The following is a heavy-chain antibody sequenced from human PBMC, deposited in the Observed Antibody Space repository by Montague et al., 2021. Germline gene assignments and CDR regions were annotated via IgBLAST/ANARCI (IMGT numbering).Heavy chain of an antibody. V-gene: IGHV3-21*01. J-gene: IGHJ3*02. Sequence: SLRLSCAAFDFTSSSYTTNWVRQAPGKGLEWVSYISGKSSYIYYAASVKGRFTISRDNAKNSLFLQMNSLRAEDTAVYYCARENWGSGRAFDIWGQGTTVTVSS. CDR2: ISGKSSYI. D-gene: IGHD3-10*01. CDR3: ARENWGSGRAFDI. CDR1: DFTSSSYT.